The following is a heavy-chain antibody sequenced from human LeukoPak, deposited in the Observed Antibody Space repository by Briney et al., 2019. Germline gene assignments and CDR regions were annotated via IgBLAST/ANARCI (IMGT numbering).Heavy chain of an antibody. D-gene: IGHD4-17*01. CDR1: GGSISSYY. Sequence: SETLSLTCTVSGGSISSYYWSWIRQPAGKGLEWIGHIYTSGSTSYNPSLKSRVTMSVDTSKNQFSLKLSSVTAADTAAYYCARGFFYGDYPWGQGILVTVSS. CDR2: IYTSGST. J-gene: IGHJ5*02. V-gene: IGHV4-4*07. CDR3: ARGFFYGDYP.